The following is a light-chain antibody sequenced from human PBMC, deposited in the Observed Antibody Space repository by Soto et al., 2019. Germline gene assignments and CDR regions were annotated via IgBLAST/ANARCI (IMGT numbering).Light chain of an antibody. CDR3: QQYHNRWT. CDR2: GAS. CDR1: QSVTSR. V-gene: IGKV3-15*01. Sequence: EIVMTQSPATLSVSPGERVTLSCRASQSVTSRLAWYQQKPGQAPRLLIYGASTRATGIPARFSGSGSGTEFNLTISSLQSEDFAVYYCQQYHNRWTFGQGTKVEIK. J-gene: IGKJ1*01.